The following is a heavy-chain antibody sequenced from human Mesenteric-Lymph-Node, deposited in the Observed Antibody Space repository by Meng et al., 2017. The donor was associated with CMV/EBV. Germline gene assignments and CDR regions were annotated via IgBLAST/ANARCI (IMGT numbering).Heavy chain of an antibody. V-gene: IGHV1-69*06. CDR2: IIPIFGTA. J-gene: IGHJ4*02. Sequence: ASGGTFSSYAISWVRQAPGQGLGWMGGIIPIFGTANYAQKFQERVTITADKSTSTAYMELSSLRSEDTAVYYCAGYDILTGSGWVDYWGQGTLVTVSS. CDR1: GGTFSSYA. D-gene: IGHD3-9*01. CDR3: AGYDILTGSGWVDY.